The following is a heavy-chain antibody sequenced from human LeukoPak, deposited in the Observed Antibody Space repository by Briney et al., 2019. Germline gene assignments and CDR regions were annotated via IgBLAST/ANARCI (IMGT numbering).Heavy chain of an antibody. CDR1: GGTFSSYA. D-gene: IGHD2-15*01. J-gene: IGHJ6*03. V-gene: IGHV1-18*01. CDR2: ISAYNGNT. CDR3: ATYAPYCSGGSCYSGHYMDV. Sequence: ASVKVSCKASGGTFSSYAISWVRQAPGQGLEWMGWISAYNGNTNYAQKLQGRVTMTTDTSTSTAYMELRSLRSDDTAVYYCATYAPYCSGGSCYSGHYMDVWGKGTTVTISS.